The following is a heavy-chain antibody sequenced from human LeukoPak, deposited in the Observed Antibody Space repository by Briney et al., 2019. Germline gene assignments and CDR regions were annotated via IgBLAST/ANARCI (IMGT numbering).Heavy chain of an antibody. D-gene: IGHD3-16*02. J-gene: IGHJ4*02. V-gene: IGHV3-43*01. CDR3: AKGIWVGELSLPVDY. CDR2: ISWDGGST. CDR1: GFTFDDYT. Sequence: PGGSLRLSRAASGFTFDDYTMHWVRQAPGKGLEWVSLISWDGGSTYYADSVKGRFTISRDNSKNSLYLQMNSLRTEDTALYYCAKGIWVGELSLPVDYWGQGTLVTVSS.